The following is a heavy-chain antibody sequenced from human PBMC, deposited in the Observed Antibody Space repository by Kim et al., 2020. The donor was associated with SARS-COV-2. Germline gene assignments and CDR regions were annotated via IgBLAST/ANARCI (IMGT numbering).Heavy chain of an antibody. J-gene: IGHJ5*02. Sequence: GGSLRLSCAASGFTFSSYAMSWVRQAPGKGLEWVSAISGSGGSTYYADSVKGRFTISRDNSKNTLYLQMNSLRAEDTAVYYCAKDPLWFGELLGSLFDPWGQGSLVTVYS. D-gene: IGHD3-10*01. CDR2: ISGSGGST. V-gene: IGHV3-23*01. CDR1: GFTFSSYA. CDR3: AKDPLWFGELLGSLFDP.